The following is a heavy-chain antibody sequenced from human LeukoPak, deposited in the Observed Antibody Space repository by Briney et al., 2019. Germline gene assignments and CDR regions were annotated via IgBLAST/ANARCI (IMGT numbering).Heavy chain of an antibody. V-gene: IGHV1-3*01. J-gene: IGHJ4*02. D-gene: IGHD3-22*01. CDR2: INAGNGNT. Sequence: ASVKVSCKASGYTFTSYAMHWVRQAPGQRLEWMGWINAGNGNTKYSQKFQGRVTITRDTSASTAYMELSSLRSEDTAVYYCARVDSSGITFFDYWGQGTLVTVSS. CDR1: GYTFTSYA. CDR3: ARVDSSGITFFDY.